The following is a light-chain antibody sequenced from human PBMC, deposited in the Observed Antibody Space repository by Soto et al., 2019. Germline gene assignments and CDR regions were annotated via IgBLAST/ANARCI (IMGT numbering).Light chain of an antibody. CDR1: QSVSSN. CDR2: GAS. V-gene: IGKV3-15*01. J-gene: IGKJ1*01. Sequence: EIVMTQSLATLSVSAGERATLSCRASQSVSSNLAWYQQKPGQAPRLLIYGASTRATGIPARFSYSGSGTEFTPTISSLQSEDFAVYYCQQYNNWHSFGKGTKVDIK. CDR3: QQYNNWHS.